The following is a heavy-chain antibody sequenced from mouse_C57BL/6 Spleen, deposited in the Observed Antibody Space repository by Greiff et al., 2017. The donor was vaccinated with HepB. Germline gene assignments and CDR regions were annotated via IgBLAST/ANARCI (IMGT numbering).Heavy chain of an antibody. CDR2: IDPEDGET. D-gene: IGHD2-2*01. J-gene: IGHJ2*01. CDR3: ARSSHLEVTTGGYYFDY. Sequence: VQLQQSGAELVKPGASVKLSCTASGFNIKDYYMHWVKQRTEQGLEWIGRIDPEDGETKYAPKFQGKATITADTSSNPAYLQLSSLTSEDTAVYYCARSSHLEVTTGGYYFDYWGQGTTLTVSS. CDR1: GFNIKDYY. V-gene: IGHV14-2*01.